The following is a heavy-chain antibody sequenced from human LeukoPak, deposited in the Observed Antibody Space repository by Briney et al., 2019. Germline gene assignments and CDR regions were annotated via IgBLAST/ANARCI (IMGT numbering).Heavy chain of an antibody. J-gene: IGHJ3*02. Sequence: PSETLSLTCTVSGGSISSYYWSWIRQPPGKGLEWIGYIYYSGSTNYNPSLKSRVTISVDTSKNQFSLKLSSVTAADTAVYYCARFLVIGAFDIWGQGTMVTVSS. V-gene: IGHV4-59*01. CDR1: GGSISSYY. CDR2: IYYSGST. CDR3: ARFLVIGAFDI. D-gene: IGHD3-22*01.